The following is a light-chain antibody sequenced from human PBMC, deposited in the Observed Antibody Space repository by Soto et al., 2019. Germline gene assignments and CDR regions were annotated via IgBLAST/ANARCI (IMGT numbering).Light chain of an antibody. CDR3: SSYATTGTLVV. J-gene: IGLJ2*01. CDR1: SSDVGGYNY. CDR2: DVS. V-gene: IGLV2-14*01. Sequence: QSALTQPASVSGSPGQSITISCTGTSSDVGGYNYVSWYQQHPGIAPKLLIYDVSSRPSGVSHRFSGSKSGNTTSLTISGLQAEDEADYYCSSYATTGTLVVFGGGTKLTVL.